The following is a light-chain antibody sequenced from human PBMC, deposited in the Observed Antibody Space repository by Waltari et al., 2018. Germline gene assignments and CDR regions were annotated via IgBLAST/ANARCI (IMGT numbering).Light chain of an antibody. CDR1: LDIDRS. CDR2: DSS. Sequence: DIQMTQSPSPLSASVGDRVTITCRASLDIDRSLAWYQQKLGKAPKLLIYDSSRLQSGVPSRFSGSGSGTHFTLTITSLQPEDFATYYCQQVYIFPFSFGPGTKLDVE. CDR3: QQVYIFPFS. J-gene: IGKJ3*01. V-gene: IGKV1-12*01.